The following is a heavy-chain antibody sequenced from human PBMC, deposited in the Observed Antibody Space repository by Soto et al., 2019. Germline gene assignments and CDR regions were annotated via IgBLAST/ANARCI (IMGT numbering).Heavy chain of an antibody. CDR1: GGSISTTSYY. D-gene: IGHD3-10*01. J-gene: IGHJ5*02. V-gene: IGHV4-39*02. CDR3: QIEIRGMSSRAVDP. Sequence: QLQLQESGPGLVKPSETLSLTCTVSGGSISTTSYYWGWVRQPPGKGLEWLGTVYYTGATYYNPYLQSRVTMSVDTSKNQFSLEVCSVTAADTAGYYCQIEIRGMSSRAVDPWGQGTLVTVSS. CDR2: VYYTGAT.